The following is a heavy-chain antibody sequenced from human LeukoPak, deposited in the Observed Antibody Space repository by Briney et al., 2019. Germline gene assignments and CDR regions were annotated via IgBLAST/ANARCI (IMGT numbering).Heavy chain of an antibody. D-gene: IGHD6-13*01. CDR3: ARARGEQQLVLGY. CDR2: ITWNRDNI. J-gene: IGHJ4*02. CDR1: GFTFDDYA. V-gene: IGHV3-9*01. Sequence: PGGSLRLSCAASGFTFDDYAMHWVRQAPGKGLEWVSGITWNRDNIGYGDSVKGRFTISRDNVKNVLYLQMTSLRPEDTALYYCARARGEQQLVLGYWGQGTLVTVSS.